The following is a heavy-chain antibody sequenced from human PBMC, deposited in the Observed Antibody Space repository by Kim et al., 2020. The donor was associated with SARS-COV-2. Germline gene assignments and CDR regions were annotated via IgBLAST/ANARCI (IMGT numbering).Heavy chain of an antibody. V-gene: IGHV3-23*01. CDR3: AKVGYCSSTSCYYYFDY. J-gene: IGHJ4*02. Sequence: VKGRFTISRNKSKNPLYLQMNSLRAEDTALYYCAKVGYCSSTSCYYYFDYWGQGTLVTVSS. D-gene: IGHD2-2*03.